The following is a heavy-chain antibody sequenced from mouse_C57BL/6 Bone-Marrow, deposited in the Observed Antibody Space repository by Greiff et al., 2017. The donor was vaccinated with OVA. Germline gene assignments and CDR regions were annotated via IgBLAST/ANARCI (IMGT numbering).Heavy chain of an antibody. CDR1: GNSINTAYD. Sequence: EVQLVESGPGMVKPSQSLCLTCTATGNSINTAYDRNRIRPLQGNKLEWRGYISYSGSTNYNPSLKSRISITHDTSKNHFFLTLNSVTTEDTATYYCAGERHFYSFDYWRQGTTLTASS. V-gene: IGHV3-1*01. CDR2: ISYSGST. J-gene: IGHJ2*01. CDR3: AGERHFYSFDY. D-gene: IGHD1-1*01.